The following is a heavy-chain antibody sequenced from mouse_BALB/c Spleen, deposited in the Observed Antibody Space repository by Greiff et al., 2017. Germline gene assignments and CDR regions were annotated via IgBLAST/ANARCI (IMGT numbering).Heavy chain of an antibody. CDR2: IDPANGNT. J-gene: IGHJ3*01. Sequence: EVQLQQSGAELVKPGASVKLSCTASGFNIKDTYMHWVKQRPEQGLEWIGRIDPANGNTKYDPKFQGKATITADTSSNTAYLQLSSLTSEDTAVYYCALYYDYDVFAYWGQGTLVTVSA. V-gene: IGHV14-3*02. D-gene: IGHD2-4*01. CDR1: GFNIKDTY. CDR3: ALYYDYDVFAY.